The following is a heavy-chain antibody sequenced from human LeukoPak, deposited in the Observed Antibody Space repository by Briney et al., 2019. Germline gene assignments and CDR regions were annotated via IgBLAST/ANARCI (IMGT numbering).Heavy chain of an antibody. Sequence: GGSLRLSGATSKFTFNKYGMHWVRQAPGKGLEGVAFIRYGGSNKYYADSVKGRFTISRDNSKNTLYLQMNSLRAEDTAVYYCAKEIWPTVTIPGRTYFDYWGQGTLVTVSS. J-gene: IGHJ4*02. V-gene: IGHV3-30*02. D-gene: IGHD4-17*01. CDR1: KFTFNKYG. CDR3: AKEIWPTVTIPGRTYFDY. CDR2: IRYGGSNK.